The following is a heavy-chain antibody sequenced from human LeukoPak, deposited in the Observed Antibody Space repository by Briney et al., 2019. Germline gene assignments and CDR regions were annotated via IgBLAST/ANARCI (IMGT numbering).Heavy chain of an antibody. Sequence: GGSLRLSCAASAFTLSSYGMHWVRQAPGKGLEWVAFIRYDGSNKYYADSVKGRFTISRDNSKNTLYLQMNSLRAEDTAMYYCAKDLRAVVIGSPLDYWGQGILVTVSS. V-gene: IGHV3-30*02. CDR3: AKDLRAVVIGSPLDY. CDR2: IRYDGSNK. CDR1: AFTLSSYG. D-gene: IGHD2-2*01. J-gene: IGHJ4*02.